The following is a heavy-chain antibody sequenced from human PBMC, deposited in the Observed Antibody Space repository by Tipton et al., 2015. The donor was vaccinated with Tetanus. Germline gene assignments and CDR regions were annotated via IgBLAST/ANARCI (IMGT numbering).Heavy chain of an antibody. D-gene: IGHD3-10*01. CDR3: ARADYNLSRKGPFDS. J-gene: IGHJ4*02. CDR2: ISYSGST. V-gene: IGHV4-61*08. CDR1: GGSIRSGDYQ. Sequence: TLSLTCTVSGGSIRSGDYQWNWIRQPPGKGLEWLAYISYSGSTNSNYDPKSRITISRDTSKNQFSLKLTSVTAADTAVYYCARADYNLSRKGPFDSWGQGTLVLVSS.